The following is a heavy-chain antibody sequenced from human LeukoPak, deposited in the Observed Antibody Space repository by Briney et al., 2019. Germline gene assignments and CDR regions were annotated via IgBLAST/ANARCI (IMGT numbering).Heavy chain of an antibody. CDR1: GFTFSDYY. CDR2: ISSSSTYT. D-gene: IGHD4-17*01. J-gene: IGHJ3*02. Sequence: PGGSLRLSCAASGFTFSDYYMNWIRQAPGKGLEWVSYISSSSTYTNYADSVKGRFTISRDNAKNSLYLQMNSLRAEDTAVYYCASQTDYGDYIGAFDIWGQGTMVTVSS. V-gene: IGHV3-11*06. CDR3: ASQTDYGDYIGAFDI.